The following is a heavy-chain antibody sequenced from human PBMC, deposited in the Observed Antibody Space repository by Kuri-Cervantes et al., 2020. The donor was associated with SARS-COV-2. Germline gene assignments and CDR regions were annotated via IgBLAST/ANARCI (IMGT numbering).Heavy chain of an antibody. CDR3: ARERVIRGGAFDI. V-gene: IGHV3-53*01. Sequence: GGSLRPSCAASGFTVSSNYMSWVRQAPGKGLEWVSVIYSGGSTYYADSVKGRFTISRDNSKNTLYLQMNSLRAEDTAVYYCARERVIRGGAFDIWGQGTMVTVSS. J-gene: IGHJ3*02. CDR2: IYSGGST. CDR1: GFTVSSNY. D-gene: IGHD3-16*02.